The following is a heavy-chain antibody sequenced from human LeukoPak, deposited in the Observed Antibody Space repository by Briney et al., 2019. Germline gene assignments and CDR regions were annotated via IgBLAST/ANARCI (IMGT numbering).Heavy chain of an antibody. CDR3: ARDSCGGDCYYAEYFQH. CDR1: GFTFSSYS. V-gene: IGHV3-48*02. J-gene: IGHJ1*01. Sequence: PGGSLRLSCAASGFTFSSYSMNWVRQAPGKGLEGVSYISSSSSTIYYADSVKGRFTISRDNAKNSLYLQMNSLRDEDTAVYYCARDSCGGDCYYAEYFQHWGQGTLVTVSS. D-gene: IGHD2-21*01. CDR2: ISSSSSTI.